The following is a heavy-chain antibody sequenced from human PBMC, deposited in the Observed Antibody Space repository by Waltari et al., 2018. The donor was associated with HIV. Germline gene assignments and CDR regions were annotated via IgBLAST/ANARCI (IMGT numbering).Heavy chain of an antibody. V-gene: IGHV3-48*03. CDR1: GFTFSSYE. J-gene: IGHJ3*02. CDR2: ISSSGSTI. D-gene: IGHD3-10*01. Sequence: EVQVVESGGGLVQPGGSLRLSCAASGFTFSSYEMNWVRQAPGKGLGWFSYISSSGSTIYFADSVKGRFTMSRDNAKNSLYLRMNSLRAEDTAVYYCARAFMIRGTGAFDIWGQGTMVTVSS. CDR3: ARAFMIRGTGAFDI.